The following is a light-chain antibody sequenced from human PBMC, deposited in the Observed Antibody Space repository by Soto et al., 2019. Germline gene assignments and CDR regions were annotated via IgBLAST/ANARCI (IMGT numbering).Light chain of an antibody. CDR1: QRVSSHS. CDR3: HNYPRSSWT. J-gene: IGKJ1*01. V-gene: IGKV3-20*01. CDR2: GAS. Sequence: EIVLTQSPGTLSLSPGERATLSRSSSQRVSSHSLAWYQQKPGQAPRTLIYGASSRATGIPDRFSASGSGTDFTLTISRLEPEDFAVYYCHNYPRSSWTCGQGNKVDIK.